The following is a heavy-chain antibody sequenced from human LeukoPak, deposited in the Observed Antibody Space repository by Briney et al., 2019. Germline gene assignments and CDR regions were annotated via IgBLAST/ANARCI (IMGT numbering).Heavy chain of an antibody. CDR2: IASDGSST. CDR3: ARGRPHGNDY. Sequence: PGGSLRLSCAGSGFPFSSDAMNWVRQAPGKGLVWVSRIASDGSSTTYADSVKGRFSISRDNAKNTLYLQMNSLRVEDTAVYYCARGRPHGNDYWGQGTLVTVSS. V-gene: IGHV3-74*01. J-gene: IGHJ4*02. D-gene: IGHD4-23*01. CDR1: GFPFSSDA.